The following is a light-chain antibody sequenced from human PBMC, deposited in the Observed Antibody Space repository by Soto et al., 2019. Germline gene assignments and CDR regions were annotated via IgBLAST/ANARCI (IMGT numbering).Light chain of an antibody. CDR1: SSDVGGYKY. Sequence: QSVLTQPASVSGSPGQSITISCTGTSSDVGGYKYVSWYQQHPGKAPKLMIYEVSNRPSGVSNHFSGSKSGNTASLTISGRQAEDEADYYCSSFTSSNTVVFGGGTKLTVL. CDR2: EVS. CDR3: SSFTSSNTVV. V-gene: IGLV2-14*01. J-gene: IGLJ3*02.